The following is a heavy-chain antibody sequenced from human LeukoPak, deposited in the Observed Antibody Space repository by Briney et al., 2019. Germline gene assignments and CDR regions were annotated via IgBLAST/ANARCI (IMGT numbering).Heavy chain of an antibody. V-gene: IGHV4-38-2*02. CDR3: ARAYSSAWYWNWFDP. D-gene: IGHD6-19*01. CDR2: IYHSGST. Sequence: SETLSLTCTVSGYSISSGYYWGWIRQPPGKGLEWIGNIYHSGSTYYNPSLKSRGTISIDTPKNQFSLKLSSVTAADAAVYYCARAYSSAWYWNWFDPWGQGTLVTVSS. CDR1: GYSISSGYY. J-gene: IGHJ5*02.